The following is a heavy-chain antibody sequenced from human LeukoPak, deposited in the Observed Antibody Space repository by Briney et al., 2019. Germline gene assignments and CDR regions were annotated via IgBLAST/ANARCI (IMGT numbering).Heavy chain of an antibody. V-gene: IGHV4-59*01. CDR2: IFYSGSA. D-gene: IGHD1-26*01. Sequence: SETLSLTCTVSGVSINDFYWTWIRQPPGKGLEWIGYIFYSGSANSNPSLESRVTISVDTSKNQFSLKLSSVTAADTAAYYCARLRSGSTPPPPHYYYGLDVWGQGTTVIVSS. J-gene: IGHJ6*02. CDR3: ARLRSGSTPPPPHYYYGLDV. CDR1: GVSINDFY.